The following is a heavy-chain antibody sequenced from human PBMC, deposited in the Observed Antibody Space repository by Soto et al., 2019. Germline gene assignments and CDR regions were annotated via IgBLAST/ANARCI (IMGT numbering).Heavy chain of an antibody. D-gene: IGHD6-13*01. J-gene: IGHJ5*02. CDR3: ASTYSASWYWFDP. V-gene: IGHV2-26*04. CDR2: IFSNDEK. CDR1: GFSLSNAGLG. Sequence: QVTVKESAPVLVKPTETLTLTCTVSGFSLSNAGLGVSWIRQPPGNALEWLAHIFSNDEKSYSTSLKSRLTISKDTSKSQVVLTMTNMDPVDTATYYCASTYSASWYWFDPWGQGTLVTVSS.